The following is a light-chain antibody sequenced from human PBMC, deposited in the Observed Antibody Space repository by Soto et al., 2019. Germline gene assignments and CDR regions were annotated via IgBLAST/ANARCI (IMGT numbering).Light chain of an antibody. Sequence: QSALTQPPSASGSPGRSVTISCTGTSSDIGGYDYVSWFQHHPGRAPKLMIYELTKRPSGVPDRFSGSRSGNTASLTVSGLQAEDEADYYCSSYAGSNNVIFGGGTKLTVL. J-gene: IGLJ2*01. CDR1: SSDIGGYDY. CDR3: SSYAGSNNVI. CDR2: ELT. V-gene: IGLV2-8*01.